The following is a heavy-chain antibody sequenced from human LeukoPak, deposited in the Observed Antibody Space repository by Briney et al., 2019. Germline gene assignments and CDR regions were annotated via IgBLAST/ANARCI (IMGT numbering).Heavy chain of an antibody. CDR2: ISYDGSNK. Sequence: GGSLRLSCAASGFTFSSYAMHWVRQAPGKGLEWVAVISYDGSNKYYADSVKGRFTISRDNSKNTLYLQMNSLRAEDTAVYYCAKVGDSSGYWMGDYWGQGTLVTVSS. J-gene: IGHJ4*02. V-gene: IGHV3-30*04. CDR1: GFTFSSYA. D-gene: IGHD3-22*01. CDR3: AKVGDSSGYWMGDY.